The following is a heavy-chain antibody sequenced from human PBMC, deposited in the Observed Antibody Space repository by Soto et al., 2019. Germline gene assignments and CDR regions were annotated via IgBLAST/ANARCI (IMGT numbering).Heavy chain of an antibody. CDR3: ATVNSSSSYGLFDY. CDR2: IYHSGST. D-gene: IGHD6-6*01. Sequence: SETLSLTCAVSGGSISSRNWWSWVRQPPGKGLEWIGEIYHSGSTNYNPSLKSRVTISVDKSKNQFSLKLSSVTAADTAVYYCATVNSSSSYGLFDYWGQGTLVTVSS. J-gene: IGHJ4*02. V-gene: IGHV4-4*02. CDR1: GGSISSRNW.